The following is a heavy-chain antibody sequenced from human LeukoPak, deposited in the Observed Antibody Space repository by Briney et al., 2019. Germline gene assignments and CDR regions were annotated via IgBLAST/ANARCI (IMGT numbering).Heavy chain of an antibody. J-gene: IGHJ5*02. CDR2: IYSGGST. V-gene: IGHV4-39*01. CDR3: ARQPPGRTTSSCYFRWFDP. CDR1: GASISSSRYY. Sequence: TLSLTCAVSGASISSSRYYWGWIRQPPGKGLEWIGTIYSGGSTYYNPSLKTRVTISVDTSKNQFSLELSSVTAADTAVYYCARQPPGRTTSSCYFRWFDPWGQGTLVTVSS. D-gene: IGHD2-2*01.